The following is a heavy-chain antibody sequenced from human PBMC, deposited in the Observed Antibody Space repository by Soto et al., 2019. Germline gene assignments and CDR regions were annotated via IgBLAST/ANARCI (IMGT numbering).Heavy chain of an antibody. D-gene: IGHD1-26*01. V-gene: IGHV4-4*07. CDR1: GGSISSYR. CDR3: ARDFGRSGSYSIPRYYYGMDV. J-gene: IGHJ6*02. CDR2: LNNYGNT. Sequence: PSETLSLTCTVSGGSISSYRWSWVRQPAGKGLEWIGRLNNYGNTHYNPSLKSRVTVSVDTSRNQFSLKLSSVTAADTAVYYCARDFGRSGSYSIPRYYYGMDVWGQGTTVTVSS.